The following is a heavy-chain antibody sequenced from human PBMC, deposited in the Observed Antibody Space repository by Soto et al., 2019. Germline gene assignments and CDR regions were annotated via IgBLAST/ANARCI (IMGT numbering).Heavy chain of an antibody. CDR2: IYYSGST. CDR1: GGSVSTGVHY. CDR3: ARGYYTSWYWFDR. V-gene: IGHV4-61*08. J-gene: IGHJ2*01. D-gene: IGHD6-13*01. Sequence: QVQLQESGPGLVKPSETLSLTCTVSVSGGSVSTGVHYWSWIRQPPGKGLEWIGYIYYSGSTNYNPSLKSRVTISVDTSKNQFTLKLTSVTAADTAVYYCARGYYTSWYWFDRWGRGTLVTVSS.